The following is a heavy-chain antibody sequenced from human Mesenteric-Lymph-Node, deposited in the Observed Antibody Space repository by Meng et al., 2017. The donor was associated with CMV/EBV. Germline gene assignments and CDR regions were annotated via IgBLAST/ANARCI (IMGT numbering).Heavy chain of an antibody. CDR1: GFTFRSYW. Sequence: GESLKISCAASGFTFRSYWMHWVRQAPGKGLEWVSILYSGGYITYYADSVKGRFTISRDNSKNTLYLQMNSLRAEDTAVYYCAKDYYDSSGPTRNYYYYYGMDVWGQGTTVTVSS. CDR3: AKDYYDSSGPTRNYYYYYGMDV. V-gene: IGHV3-23*03. D-gene: IGHD3-22*01. J-gene: IGHJ6*02. CDR2: LYSGGYIT.